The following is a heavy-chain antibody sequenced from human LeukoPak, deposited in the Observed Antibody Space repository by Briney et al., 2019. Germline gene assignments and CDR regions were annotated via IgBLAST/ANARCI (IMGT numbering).Heavy chain of an antibody. CDR1: GGPFSGYY. CDR2: INHSGST. V-gene: IGHV4-34*01. CDR3: ARGPIVVVPAAMGDYYYYYGMDV. J-gene: IGHJ6*02. D-gene: IGHD2-2*01. Sequence: SETLSLTCAVYGGPFSGYYWSWIRQPPGKGLEWIGEINHSGSTNYNPSLKSRVTISVDTSKNQFSLKLSSVTAADTAVYYCARGPIVVVPAAMGDYYYYYGMDVWGQGTTVTVSS.